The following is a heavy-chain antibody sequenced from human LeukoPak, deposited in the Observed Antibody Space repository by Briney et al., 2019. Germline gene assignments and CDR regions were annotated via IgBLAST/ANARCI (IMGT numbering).Heavy chain of an antibody. CDR2: IYTSGST. D-gene: IGHD3-22*01. CDR3: ARALFYFDSSGYSFDY. Sequence: SETLSLTCTVSGGSISSYYWSWIRQPAGKGLEWIGRIYTSGSTNCNPSLKSRVTISVDTSKNQFSLKLSSVTAADTAVYYCARALFYFDSSGYSFDYWGQGTLVTVSS. CDR1: GGSISSYY. V-gene: IGHV4-4*07. J-gene: IGHJ4*02.